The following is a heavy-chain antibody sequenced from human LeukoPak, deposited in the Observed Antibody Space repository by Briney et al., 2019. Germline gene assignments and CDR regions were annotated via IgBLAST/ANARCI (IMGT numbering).Heavy chain of an antibody. D-gene: IGHD3-22*01. J-gene: IGHJ4*02. CDR1: GFTFRSYW. Sequence: GGSLRLSCAVSGFTFRSYWMSWVRQAPGKGLEWVANIKEDGSERYYVDSVKGRFTISRDNAKNSLYLQMNSLRAEDTAVYYCASHRDYYDSSGLCAFDYWGQGNLVTVSS. V-gene: IGHV3-7*01. CDR2: IKEDGSER. CDR3: ASHRDYYDSSGLCAFDY.